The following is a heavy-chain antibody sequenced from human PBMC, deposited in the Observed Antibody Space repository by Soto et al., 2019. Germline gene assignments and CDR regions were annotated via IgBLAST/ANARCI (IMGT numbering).Heavy chain of an antibody. CDR2: ISCAGNST. D-gene: IGHD3-3*01. Sequence: QVQLVESGGGVVQPGRSLRLSCAASGFTFSNSAMHWVRQAPGKGLEWVAVISCAGNSTYYADSVKGRFTISRDNSKDTVYLQLNSLRSEDTAVYPCARDPGHDDNEYYTFDYWGQGTLVTVSS. J-gene: IGHJ4*02. CDR3: ARDPGHDDNEYYTFDY. CDR1: GFTFSNSA. V-gene: IGHV3-30-3*01.